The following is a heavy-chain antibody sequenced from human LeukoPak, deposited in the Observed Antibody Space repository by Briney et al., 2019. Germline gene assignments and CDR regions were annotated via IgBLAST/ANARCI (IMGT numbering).Heavy chain of an antibody. J-gene: IGHJ4*02. CDR1: GFTFSSYA. Sequence: PGGSLRLSCAPSGFTFSSYAMTWVRQAPGKGLEWVSGISASGGDTYYADSVKGRFTISRDNSKNTLYLQMNSLRAEDTAVYYCAKPYCSGGTCYSVWDYCLDYWGQGTLVTVSS. D-gene: IGHD2-15*01. V-gene: IGHV3-23*01. CDR2: ISASGGDT. CDR3: AKPYCSGGTCYSVWDYCLDY.